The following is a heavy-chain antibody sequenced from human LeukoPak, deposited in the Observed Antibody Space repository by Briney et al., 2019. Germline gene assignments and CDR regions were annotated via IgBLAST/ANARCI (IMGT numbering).Heavy chain of an antibody. V-gene: IGHV3-9*01. CDR2: ISWNSGSI. CDR1: GFTFDDYA. Sequence: GGSLRLSCAASGFTFDDYAMHWVRQAPGKGLEWVSGISWNSGSIGYADSVKGRFTISRDNAKNSLYLQMNSLRAEDTALYYCAKGGIAAAGTAEFDYWGQGTLVTVSS. D-gene: IGHD6-13*01. CDR3: AKGGIAAAGTAEFDY. J-gene: IGHJ4*02.